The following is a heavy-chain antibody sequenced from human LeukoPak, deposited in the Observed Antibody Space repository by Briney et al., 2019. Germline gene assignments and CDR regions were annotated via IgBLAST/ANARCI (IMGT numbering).Heavy chain of an antibody. CDR1: GFTFSSYT. J-gene: IGHJ6*03. V-gene: IGHV3-48*01. CDR3: ARFAAGGSYYYYMDV. D-gene: IGHD6-25*01. Sequence: PGGSLRLSCAASGFTFSSYTMNWVRQPPGKGPEWVSNIGTSSTTIYYADSVKGRFTVSRDNAKNSPYLQMNSLRADDTAVYYCARFAAGGSYYYYMDVWGKGTTVTVSS. CDR2: IGTSSTTI.